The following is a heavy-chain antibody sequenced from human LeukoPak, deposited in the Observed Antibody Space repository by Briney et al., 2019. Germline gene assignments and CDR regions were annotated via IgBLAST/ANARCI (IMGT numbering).Heavy chain of an antibody. J-gene: IGHJ4*02. V-gene: IGHV4-59*11. Sequence: SETLSLTCAVSGDSISCHPWSWLRQPPGKGLDYIGFIDPAAYTNYNPSLSTRVTISQDTSTNQFSLNLHSVTAADTAVYYCARLAKCDGNCYSFDFWGQGMLVTVSP. CDR2: IDPAAYT. D-gene: IGHD2-21*02. CDR1: GDSISCHP. CDR3: ARLAKCDGNCYSFDF.